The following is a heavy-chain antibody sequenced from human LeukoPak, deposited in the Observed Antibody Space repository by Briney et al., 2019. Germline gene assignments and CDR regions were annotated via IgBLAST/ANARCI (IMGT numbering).Heavy chain of an antibody. Sequence: PSDTLSLTCAVSGYSITSSSWWGWIRQPPGKGLEWIGYIYHSGTTYYNPSLQSRVTMSVDTSKNQFSLKLSSVTAVDTTVYYCARKENVYYYFDYWGQGTLVTVSS. V-gene: IGHV4-28*01. CDR2: IYHSGTT. CDR3: ARKENVYYYFDY. J-gene: IGHJ4*02. D-gene: IGHD3-10*01. CDR1: GYSITSSSW.